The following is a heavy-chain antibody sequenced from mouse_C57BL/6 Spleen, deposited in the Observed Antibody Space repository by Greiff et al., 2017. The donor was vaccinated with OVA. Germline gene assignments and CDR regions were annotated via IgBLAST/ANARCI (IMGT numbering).Heavy chain of an antibody. CDR3: ARDLDGYGDGFAY. J-gene: IGHJ3*01. D-gene: IGHD2-13*01. CDR2: ISDGGSYT. CDR1: GFTFSSYA. V-gene: IGHV5-4*01. Sequence: EVKLVESGGGLVKPGGSLKLSCAASGFTFSSYAMSWVRQTPEKRLEWVATISDGGSYTYYPDNVKGRFTISRDNAKNNLYLQMSHLKSEDTAMYYCARDLDGYGDGFAYWGQGTLVTVSA.